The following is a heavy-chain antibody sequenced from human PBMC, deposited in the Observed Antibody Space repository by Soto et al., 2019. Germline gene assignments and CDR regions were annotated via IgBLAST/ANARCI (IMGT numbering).Heavy chain of an antibody. CDR1: GYTFTSYG. CDR3: ARDERYYYGSGSRTPANWFDP. CDR2: ISAYNDNT. V-gene: IGHV1-18*01. Sequence: ASVKVSCKASGYTFTSYGISWVRQAPGQGLEWLGWISAYNDNTNYAQKFQGRVTITRDTSASTAYMELSSLRSEDTAVYYCARDERYYYGSGSRTPANWFDPWGQGTLVTSPQ. J-gene: IGHJ5*02. D-gene: IGHD3-10*01.